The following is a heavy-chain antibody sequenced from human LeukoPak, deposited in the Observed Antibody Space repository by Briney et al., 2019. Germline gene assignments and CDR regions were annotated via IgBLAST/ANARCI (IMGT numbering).Heavy chain of an antibody. Sequence: PSETLSLTCAVYGGSFSGYYWSWIRQPPGKGLEWIGEINHSGSTNYNPSLKSRVTISVDTSKNQFSLKLSSVTAADTAVYYCASVSVTGGYYFDYWGQGTLVTVSS. CDR3: ASVSVTGGYYFDY. J-gene: IGHJ4*02. CDR2: INHSGST. D-gene: IGHD2-8*02. V-gene: IGHV4-34*01. CDR1: GGSFSGYY.